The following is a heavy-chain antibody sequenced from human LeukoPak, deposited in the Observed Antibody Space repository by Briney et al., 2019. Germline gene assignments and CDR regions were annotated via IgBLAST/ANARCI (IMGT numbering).Heavy chain of an antibody. J-gene: IGHJ4*02. CDR1: GFTFSTYG. V-gene: IGHV3-48*02. Sequence: GGSLRLSCAASGFTFSTYGMNWVRQAPRKGLEWVSYINCSRGTTYYADSVKGRFTISRDNAKNSLYLQMNSLRDDDTAVYYCAREVSPFDYWGQGTLVTVSS. D-gene: IGHD4-23*01. CDR2: INCSRGTT. CDR3: AREVSPFDY.